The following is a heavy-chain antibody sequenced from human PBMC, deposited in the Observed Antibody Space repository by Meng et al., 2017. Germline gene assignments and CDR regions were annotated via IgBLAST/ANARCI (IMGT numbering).Heavy chain of an antibody. Sequence: ESLKISCTVSGGSISSSSYYWGWIRQPPGKGLEWIGSIYYSGSTYYNPSLKSRVTISVDTSKNQFSLKLSSVTAADTAVYYCARDPRGGNYLDAFDIWGQGTMVTVSS. D-gene: IGHD4-23*01. J-gene: IGHJ3*02. CDR1: GGSISSSSYY. V-gene: IGHV4-39*07. CDR3: ARDPRGGNYLDAFDI. CDR2: IYYSGST.